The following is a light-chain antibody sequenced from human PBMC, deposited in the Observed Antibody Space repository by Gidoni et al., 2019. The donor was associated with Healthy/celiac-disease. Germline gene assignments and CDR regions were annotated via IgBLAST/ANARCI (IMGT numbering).Light chain of an antibody. V-gene: IGKV3-20*01. CDR1: QSVSSSY. Sequence: IVLTQSPGTLSLSPWERVTLSCRPSQSVSSSYLAWYQKKPGQAPRSLMYGASSRATGIPDRLSGSGSGTDFTLTISRLEPEDVAVYYCQHYGSSPLTFGGGTKVEIK. CDR3: QHYGSSPLT. CDR2: GAS. J-gene: IGKJ4*01.